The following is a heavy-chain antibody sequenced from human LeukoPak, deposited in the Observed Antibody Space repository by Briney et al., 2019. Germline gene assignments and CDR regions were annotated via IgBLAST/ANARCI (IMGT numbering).Heavy chain of an antibody. D-gene: IGHD3-22*01. V-gene: IGHV4-30-4*01. Sequence: PSETLSLTCTVSGGSISSGDYYWSWIRQPPGKGREWIGYIYYSGSTYYNPSLKSRVTISVDTSKNQFSLKLSSVTAADTAVYYCARAFLTYYYDSSGYYYFDYWGQGALVTVSS. CDR1: GGSISSGDYY. CDR2: IYYSGST. J-gene: IGHJ4*02. CDR3: ARAFLTYYYDSSGYYYFDY.